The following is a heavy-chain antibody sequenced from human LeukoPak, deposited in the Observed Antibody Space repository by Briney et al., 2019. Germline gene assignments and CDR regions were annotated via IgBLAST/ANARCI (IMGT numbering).Heavy chain of an antibody. CDR2: IIPIFGTA. D-gene: IGHD2-2*01. V-gene: IGHV1-69*13. CDR1: GGTFSSYA. CDR3: ASLGYCSSTSCSD. J-gene: IGHJ4*02. Sequence: GASVKVSCKASGGTFSSYAISWVRQAPGQGLEWMGGIIPIFGTANYAQKFQGRVTITADESTSTAYMELSSLRSEDTAVYYCASLGYCSSTSCSDWGQGTLVTVSS.